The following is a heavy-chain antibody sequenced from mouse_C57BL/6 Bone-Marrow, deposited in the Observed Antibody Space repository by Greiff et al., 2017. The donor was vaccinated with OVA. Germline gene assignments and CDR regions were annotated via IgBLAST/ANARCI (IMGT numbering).Heavy chain of an antibody. CDR1: GFTFSDFY. Sequence: EVMLVESGGGLVQSGRSLRLSCATSGFTFSDFYMEWVRQAPGKGLEWIAASRNKANDYTTEYSASVKGRFIVSRDTSHSILYLQMNALRAEDTAIYYCARDEGYYGSSGPGYAMDYWGQGTSVTVSS. CDR2: SRNKANDYTT. J-gene: IGHJ4*01. D-gene: IGHD1-1*01. V-gene: IGHV7-1*01. CDR3: ARDEGYYGSSGPGYAMDY.